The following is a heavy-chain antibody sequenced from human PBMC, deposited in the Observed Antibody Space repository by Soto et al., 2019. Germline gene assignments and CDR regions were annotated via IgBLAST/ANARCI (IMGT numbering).Heavy chain of an antibody. J-gene: IGHJ5*02. D-gene: IGHD3-22*01. V-gene: IGHV4-61*08. CDR2: IYYGGSI. CDR1: GGSISSSGY. CDR3: TGAYYDVSGYSLDP. Sequence: PSETLSLTCAVSGGSISSSGYWTWIRQPPGKGLEWIGYIYYGGSINYNPSLKSRVIISVDTAKNQFSLRLSSVSAADTAVYYCTGAYYDVSGYSLDPWGQGTSVTVS.